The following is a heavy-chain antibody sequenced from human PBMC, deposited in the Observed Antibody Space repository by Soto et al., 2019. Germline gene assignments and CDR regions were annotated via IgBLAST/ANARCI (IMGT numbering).Heavy chain of an antibody. D-gene: IGHD2-2*01. J-gene: IGHJ5*02. CDR3: AKFPWGSQLLSWFDP. CDR2: ISGSGGST. CDR1: GFTFSSYA. Sequence: PGGSLRLSCAASGFTFSSYAMSWVRQAPGKGLEWVSAISGSGGSTYYADSVKGRFTISRDNSKNTLYLQMNSLRAEDTAVYYCAKFPWGSQLLSWFDPWGQGTLVTVSS. V-gene: IGHV3-23*01.